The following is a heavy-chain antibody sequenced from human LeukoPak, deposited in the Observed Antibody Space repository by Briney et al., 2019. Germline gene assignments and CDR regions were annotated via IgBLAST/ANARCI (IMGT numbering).Heavy chain of an antibody. J-gene: IGHJ4*02. CDR2: INHSGST. V-gene: IGHV4-34*01. D-gene: IGHD3-10*01. Sequence: PSETLSLTCAVYGGSFSGYYWSWIRQPPGKGLDRIGEINHSGSTNYNPSLKSRVTISVDTSKNQFSLKLSSVTAADTAVYYCASSRYYYGSGSIDYWGQGTLVTVSS. CDR3: ASSRYYYGSGSIDY. CDR1: GGSFSGYY.